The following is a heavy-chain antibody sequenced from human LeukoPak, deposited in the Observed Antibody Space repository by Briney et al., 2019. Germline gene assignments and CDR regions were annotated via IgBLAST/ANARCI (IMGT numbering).Heavy chain of an antibody. CDR3: ARRVIVVVITRSDYFDY. Sequence: SETLSLTCTVSGGSISSYHWSWIRQPPGKGLEWIGEINHSGSTNYNPSLKSRVTISVDTSKNQFSLKLSSVTAADTAVYYCARRVIVVVITRSDYFDYWGQGTLVTVSS. CDR1: GGSISSYH. CDR2: INHSGST. D-gene: IGHD3-22*01. J-gene: IGHJ4*02. V-gene: IGHV4-34*01.